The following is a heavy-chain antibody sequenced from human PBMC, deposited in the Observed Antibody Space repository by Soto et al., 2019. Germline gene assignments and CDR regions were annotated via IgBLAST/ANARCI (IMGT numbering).Heavy chain of an antibody. Sequence: QVQLVQSGAEVKKPGASVKVSCKASGYTFTSYGISWVRQAPGQGLEWMGWISAYNGNTNYAQKLQGRVTMTTDTSTSPAYMELRSLRSDDTAVYYCARDRVCSSTSCYEAWFDPWGQGTLVTVSS. CDR2: ISAYNGNT. CDR1: GYTFTSYG. CDR3: ARDRVCSSTSCYEAWFDP. J-gene: IGHJ5*02. D-gene: IGHD2-2*01. V-gene: IGHV1-18*01.